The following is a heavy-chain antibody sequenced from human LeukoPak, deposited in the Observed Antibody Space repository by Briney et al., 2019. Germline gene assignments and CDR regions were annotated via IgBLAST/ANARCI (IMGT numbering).Heavy chain of an antibody. CDR1: GFTVSSNY. CDR3: ARGFWSGYHYYFDY. D-gene: IGHD3-3*01. Sequence: PGGSLRLSCAASGFTVSSNYMSWVRQTPGKGLEWVSVIYSGGTTYYADSVKGRFTISRDNSKNTLYLQMNSLRAEDTAVYYCARGFWSGYHYYFDYWGQEPWSPSPQ. V-gene: IGHV3-66*02. CDR2: IYSGGTT. J-gene: IGHJ4*01.